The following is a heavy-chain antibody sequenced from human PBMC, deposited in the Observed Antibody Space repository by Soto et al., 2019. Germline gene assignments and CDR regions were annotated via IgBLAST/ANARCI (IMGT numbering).Heavy chain of an antibody. CDR2: TSYDGSNE. D-gene: IGHD6-19*01. V-gene: IGHV3-30-3*01. CDR3: ARDAYSSGWSHGFDY. Sequence: QVQLVESGGGVVQPGRSLRLSCAASGFTFRNHALHWVRQAPGKGLEWVAATSYDGSNEYYADSVKGRFTISRDNSKNTLYRQMNSLRAEDTAVYYCARDAYSSGWSHGFDYWGQGTLVTVSS. J-gene: IGHJ4*02. CDR1: GFTFRNHA.